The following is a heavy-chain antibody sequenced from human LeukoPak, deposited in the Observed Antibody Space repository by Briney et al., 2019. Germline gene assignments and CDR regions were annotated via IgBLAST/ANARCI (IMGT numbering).Heavy chain of an antibody. D-gene: IGHD3-22*01. CDR1: GGSISSSNYY. V-gene: IGHV4-39*07. Sequence: PSETLSLTCTVSGGSISSSNYYWGWIRQPPGKGLEWIGNIDYSEITYYNPSLKSRVTISVDTSKTQLSLKLNSVTAADTAVYYCARDRAYYYDSSGYHGAFDLWGQGTMVTVSS. CDR3: ARDRAYYYDSSGYHGAFDL. CDR2: IDYSEIT. J-gene: IGHJ3*01.